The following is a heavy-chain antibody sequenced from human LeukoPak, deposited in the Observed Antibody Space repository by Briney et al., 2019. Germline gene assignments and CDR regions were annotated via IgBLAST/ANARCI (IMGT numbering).Heavy chain of an antibody. Sequence: SETLSLTCTVSGDSISNYYWSWIRQPAGGGLEWIGRFYITGGSANYNPSLNNRVTMSVDASKSQFSLGLNSVTAADSAIYYCARNRYYSDGCGYVHDYWGQGTLVTVSS. V-gene: IGHV4-4*07. CDR2: FYITGGSA. CDR1: GDSISNYY. D-gene: IGHD3-22*01. CDR3: ARNRYYSDGCGYVHDY. J-gene: IGHJ4*02.